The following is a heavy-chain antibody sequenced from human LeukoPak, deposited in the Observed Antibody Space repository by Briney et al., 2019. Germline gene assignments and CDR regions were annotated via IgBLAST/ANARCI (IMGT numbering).Heavy chain of an antibody. J-gene: IGHJ4*01. CDR3: AKGIYSSGWSYFDY. D-gene: IGHD6-19*01. CDR1: GFTFRSYW. CDR2: INSDGSST. Sequence: GGSLILCCAASGFTFRSYWMHWLRQAPGKGLVWVSRINSDGSSTSYADSVKGRFTISRDNSKNTLYLQMNSLRAEDTAVYYCAKGIYSSGWSYFDYWGHGTLVTVSS. V-gene: IGHV3-74*01.